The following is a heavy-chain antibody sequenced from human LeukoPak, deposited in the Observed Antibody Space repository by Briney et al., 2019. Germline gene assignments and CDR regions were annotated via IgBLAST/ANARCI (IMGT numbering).Heavy chain of an antibody. D-gene: IGHD2-2*01. CDR3: AKVVVPAALYYYYYYGMDV. V-gene: IGHV3-23*01. Sequence: GSLRLSCAASGFTFSSYAMSWVRQAPGKGLEWVSAISGSGGSTYYADSAKGRFTISRDNSKNTLYLQMNSLRAEDTAVYYCAKVVVPAALYYYYYYGMDVWGQGTTVTVSS. J-gene: IGHJ6*02. CDR1: GFTFSSYA. CDR2: ISGSGGST.